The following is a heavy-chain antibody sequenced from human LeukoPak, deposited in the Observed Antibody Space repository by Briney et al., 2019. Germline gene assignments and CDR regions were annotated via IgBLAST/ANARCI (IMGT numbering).Heavy chain of an antibody. V-gene: IGHV3-74*01. CDR1: GFTFSSSW. J-gene: IGHJ4*02. D-gene: IGHD5-18*01. CDR3: ARGLGGYPFYFHC. CDR2: INNDGSST. Sequence: GGSLRLSCAASGFTFSSSWMHWVRQAPGKGLVWVSRINNDGSSTNYADSVKGRFTISRDNAKNTLYLQMNSLRVEDTAVYYRARGLGGYPFYFHCLGQGTQVTVSS.